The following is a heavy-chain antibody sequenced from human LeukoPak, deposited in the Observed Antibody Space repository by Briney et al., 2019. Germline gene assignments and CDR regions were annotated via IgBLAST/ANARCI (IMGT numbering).Heavy chain of an antibody. V-gene: IGHV3-15*01. D-gene: IGHD2-2*01. CDR1: GFTFSNAW. CDR2: IKSKTDGGTT. Sequence: GGSLRLSCAASGFTFSNAWMSWVRQAPGKGLEWVGRIKSKTDGGTTDYAAPVKGRFTISRDDSKNTLYLQMNSLKTEDTAVYLCSTVEVVVVTAASRYGKDGWGQGTTVTVSS. CDR3: STVEVVVVTAASRYGKDG. J-gene: IGHJ6*02.